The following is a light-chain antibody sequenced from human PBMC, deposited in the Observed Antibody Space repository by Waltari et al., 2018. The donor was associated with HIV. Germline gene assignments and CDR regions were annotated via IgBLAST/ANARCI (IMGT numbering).Light chain of an antibody. J-gene: IGLJ2*01. Sequence: SSVLTPPPSVSVAPGKTATITCGGDHMGTKSVHWYQQRPGQAPVLVVYHDNNRPSGVPERFSGSNSGDKATLTISRVEAGDEADYYCQAWYHSDDPIFFGGGTQLTVL. V-gene: IGLV3-21*03. CDR2: HDN. CDR1: HMGTKS. CDR3: QAWYHSDDPIF.